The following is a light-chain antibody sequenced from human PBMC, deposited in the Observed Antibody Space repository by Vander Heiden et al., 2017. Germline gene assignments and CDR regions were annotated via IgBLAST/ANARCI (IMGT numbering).Light chain of an antibody. Sequence: TISCSGSRSNIGGKFGYWYQQLPGAAPKLRSERNNQRPSGFSDRFSGSKSGTSASLAISGLRSEDEADYYRAAWDDRLSISIFGGGTKLTVL. V-gene: IGLV1-47*01. CDR1: RSNIGGKF. CDR2: RNN. J-gene: IGLJ2*01. CDR3: AAWDDRLSISI.